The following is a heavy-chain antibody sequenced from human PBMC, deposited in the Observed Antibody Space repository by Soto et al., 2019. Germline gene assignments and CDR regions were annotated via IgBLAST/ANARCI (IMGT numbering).Heavy chain of an antibody. CDR3: TRGSAFWSGYRRENSTNYYFYYIMDV. CDR1: GYTFRYHL. V-gene: IGHV3-7*03. Sequence: GGSFILSYADYGYTFRYHLMTWVRQDPGKGMEWMAKIKDDEIERSYVDSVKGRFTISRDNARNSLYLQMSSLRVDDTAVYYCTRGSAFWSGYRRENSTNYYFYYIMDVWGQGTTVTVSS. J-gene: IGHJ6*02. D-gene: IGHD3-3*01. CDR2: IKDDEIER.